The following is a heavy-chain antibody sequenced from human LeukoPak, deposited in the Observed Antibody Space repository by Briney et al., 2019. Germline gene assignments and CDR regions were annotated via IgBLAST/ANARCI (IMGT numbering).Heavy chain of an antibody. CDR3: ARDQVDGSMVRASAYYYYGMDV. V-gene: IGHV4-61*02. Sequence: SETLSLTCTVSGGSISSGSYYWSWIRQPAGKGLEWIGRIYTSGSTNYNPSLKSRVTISVDTSKNQFSLKLSSVTAADTAVYYCARDQVDGSMVRASAYYYYGMDVWGQGTTVTVSS. CDR2: IYTSGST. J-gene: IGHJ6*02. CDR1: GGSISSGSYY. D-gene: IGHD3-10*01.